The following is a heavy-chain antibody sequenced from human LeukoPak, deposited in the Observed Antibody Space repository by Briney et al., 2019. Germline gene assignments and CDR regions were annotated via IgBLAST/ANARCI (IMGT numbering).Heavy chain of an antibody. J-gene: IGHJ4*02. V-gene: IGHV4-61*02. CDR2: IYTSGST. D-gene: IGHD1-26*01. CDR3: ASNRGSYYLFDY. Sequence: SETLSLTCTVSGGSISSGSYYWSWIRQPAGKGLEWIGRIYTSGSTNYNPSLKSRVTISVDTSKNQFSLKLSSVTAADTAVYYCASNRGSYYLFDYWGQGTLVTVSS. CDR1: GGSISSGSYY.